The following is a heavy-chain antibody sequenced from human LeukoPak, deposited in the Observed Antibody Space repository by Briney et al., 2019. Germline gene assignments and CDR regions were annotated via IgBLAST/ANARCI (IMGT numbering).Heavy chain of an antibody. V-gene: IGHV7-4-1*02. D-gene: IGHD6-13*01. J-gene: IGHJ6*03. CDR3: ARGLAADTYYYYYYYMDV. Sequence: ASVKVSCKASGYTFTSYAMNWVRQAPGQGLEWMGWINTNTGNPTYAQGFTGRFVFSLDTSVSTAYLQISSLKAEDTAVYYCARGLAADTYYYYYYYMDVWGKGTTVTVSS. CDR1: GYTFTSYA. CDR2: INTNTGNP.